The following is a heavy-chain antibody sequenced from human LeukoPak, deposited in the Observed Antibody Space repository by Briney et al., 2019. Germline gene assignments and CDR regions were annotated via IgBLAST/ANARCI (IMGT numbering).Heavy chain of an antibody. CDR2: IYPGDSDT. J-gene: IGHJ3*02. CDR3: ARSQGIAAISNAFDI. CDR1: GYSFTSYW. Sequence: ESLKISCKGSGYSFTSYWIGWVRQMPGKGLEWMGIIYPGDSDTRYSPSFQGQVTISADRSISTAYLQWSSLKASDTAMYYCARSQGIAAISNAFDIWGQGTMVTVSS. D-gene: IGHD6-13*01. V-gene: IGHV5-51*01.